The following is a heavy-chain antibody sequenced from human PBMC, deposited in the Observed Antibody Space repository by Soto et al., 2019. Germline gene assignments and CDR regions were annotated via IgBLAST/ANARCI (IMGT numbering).Heavy chain of an antibody. CDR3: IWESKFYSSWQ. Sequence: GGALRLSCTVSGLTFSDAWLNWVRQAPGKGLEWVGRFKSVGAGGTTEYAAPVKGRFTLSRDDLQNTMYLQMNSLKTDDTAVYFCIWESKFYSSWQWGRGTLVTVSS. V-gene: IGHV3-15*07. CDR2: FKSVGAGGTT. J-gene: IGHJ4*02. CDR1: GLTFSDAW. D-gene: IGHD5-12*01.